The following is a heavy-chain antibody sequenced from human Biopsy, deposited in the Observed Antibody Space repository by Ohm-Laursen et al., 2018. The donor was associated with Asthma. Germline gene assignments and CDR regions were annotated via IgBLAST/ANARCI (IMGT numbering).Heavy chain of an antibody. CDR1: RFTYA. D-gene: IGHD6-19*01. V-gene: IGHV3-30-3*01. J-gene: IGHJ4*02. CDR3: AREGVAGTHIED. CDR2: ISYDGSSI. Sequence: SLRLSCSASRFTYAMHWVRQAPGKGLEWVAVISYDGSSIYYAASVKGRFTISRDNSKNTLSLQMNSLTAEDTAVYYCAREGVAGTHIEDWGQGTLVTVSS.